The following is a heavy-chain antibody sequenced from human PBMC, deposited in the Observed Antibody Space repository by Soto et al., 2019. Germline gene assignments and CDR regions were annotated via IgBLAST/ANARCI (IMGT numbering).Heavy chain of an antibody. J-gene: IGHJ5*02. CDR3: ARDVKGSGSYPPYNWFDP. V-gene: IGHV4-31*03. Sequence: SETLSLTCTVSGGSISSGGYYWSWIRQHPGKGLEWIGYIYYSGSTYYNPSLKSRVTISVDTSKNQFSLKLSFVTAADTAVYYCARDVKGSGSYPPYNWFDPWGQGTLVTVSS. CDR1: GGSISSGGYY. D-gene: IGHD3-10*01. CDR2: IYYSGST.